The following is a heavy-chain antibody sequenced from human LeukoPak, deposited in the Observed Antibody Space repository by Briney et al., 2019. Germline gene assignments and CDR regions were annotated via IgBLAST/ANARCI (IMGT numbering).Heavy chain of an antibody. V-gene: IGHV4-31*03. Sequence: PSETLSLTCTVSGDSISSGAYYWTWIRQLPGKALEGIVYINHTGDTYYNPSLRSRLSLSADTSQNQFSLSLTSVTAADTAVYYCARIGAGAVVAINLIHAFDIWGQGTMVAVSS. J-gene: IGHJ3*02. CDR2: INHTGDT. D-gene: IGHD3-22*01. CDR1: GDSISSGAYY. CDR3: ARIGAGAVVAINLIHAFDI.